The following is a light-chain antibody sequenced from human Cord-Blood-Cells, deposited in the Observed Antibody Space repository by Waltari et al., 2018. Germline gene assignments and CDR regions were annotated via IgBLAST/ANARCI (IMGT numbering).Light chain of an antibody. Sequence: QSALTQPASVSGSPGQSITISCTGTSSDVGGYNYVSWYQQHPGKAPNLMIYDVSNRPSGVSNRFSGSKSGNTASLTISGLQVEDEADYYCSSYTSSSTWVFGGGTKLTVL. J-gene: IGLJ3*02. CDR1: SSDVGGYNY. CDR3: SSYTSSSTWV. CDR2: DVS. V-gene: IGLV2-14*03.